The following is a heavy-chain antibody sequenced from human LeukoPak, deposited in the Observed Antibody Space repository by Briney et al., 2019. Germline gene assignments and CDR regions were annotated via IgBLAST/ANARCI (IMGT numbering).Heavy chain of an antibody. V-gene: IGHV1-2*02. CDR3: ARVDYYYDSSGYFDY. Sequence: ASVKVSCKASGYTFTGYYMHWVRQAPGQGLEWMGWINPNSGGTNYAQKFRGRVTMTRDTSISTAYMELSRLRSDDTAVYYCARVDYYYDSSGYFDYWGQGTLVTVSS. J-gene: IGHJ4*02. D-gene: IGHD3-22*01. CDR1: GYTFTGYY. CDR2: INPNSGGT.